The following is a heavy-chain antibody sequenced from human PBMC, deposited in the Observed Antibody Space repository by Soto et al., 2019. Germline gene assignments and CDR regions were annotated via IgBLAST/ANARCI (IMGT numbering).Heavy chain of an antibody. J-gene: IGHJ4*02. CDR2: IKSKTDGGTT. CDR3: TTNQLLRYFDWLLLPDY. D-gene: IGHD3-9*01. Sequence: EVQLVESGGGLVKPGGSLRLSCAASGFTFSNAWMSWVRQAPGKGLEWVGRIKSKTDGGTTDYAAPGKGRFTISRDDSKNTLYLQMNSLKTEDTAVYYCTTNQLLRYFDWLLLPDYWGQGTLVTVSS. CDR1: GFTFSNAW. V-gene: IGHV3-15*01.